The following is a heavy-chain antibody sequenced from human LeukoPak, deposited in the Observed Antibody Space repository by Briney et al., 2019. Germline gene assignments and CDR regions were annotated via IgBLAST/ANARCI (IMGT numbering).Heavy chain of an antibody. CDR1: GSSVSSGSYY. CDR2: IYYSGST. J-gene: IGHJ5*02. D-gene: IGHD3-10*01. Sequence: PSETLSLTCTVSGSSVSSGSYYWSWIRQPPGKGLEWIGYIYYSGSTNYNPSLKSRVTISVDTSKNQFSLKLSSVTAADTAVYYCARDQGFGDNWFDPWGQGTLVTVSS. CDR3: ARDQGFGDNWFDP. V-gene: IGHV4-61*01.